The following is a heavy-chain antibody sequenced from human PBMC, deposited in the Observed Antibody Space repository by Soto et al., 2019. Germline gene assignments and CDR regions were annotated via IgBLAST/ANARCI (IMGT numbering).Heavy chain of an antibody. D-gene: IGHD6-19*01. V-gene: IGHV6-1*01. J-gene: IGHJ4*02. CDR2: TYYRSKWYN. CDR1: GDSVSSNSAA. CDR3: ARASYSSGWYGGYYFDY. Sequence: PSQTLSLTCAISGDSVSSNSAAWNWIRQSPSRGLEWLGRTYYRSKWYNDYAVSVKSRITINPDTSKNQFSLQLNSVTPEDTAVYYCARASYSSGWYGGYYFDYWGQGTLVTVS.